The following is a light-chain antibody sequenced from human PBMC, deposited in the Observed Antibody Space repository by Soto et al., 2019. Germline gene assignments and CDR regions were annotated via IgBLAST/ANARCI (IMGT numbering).Light chain of an antibody. CDR2: GAS. Sequence: EIVLTQSPGTLSLSPGERATLSCRASQSVSSHYLAWYQQRPGQAPRLLIYGASSRATGIPDRFSGSGSGTDFTLTISRLEPEDFAVYYCQQYKSYPGTFGQGTKVEIK. J-gene: IGKJ1*01. CDR3: QQYKSYPGT. V-gene: IGKV3-20*01. CDR1: QSVSSHY.